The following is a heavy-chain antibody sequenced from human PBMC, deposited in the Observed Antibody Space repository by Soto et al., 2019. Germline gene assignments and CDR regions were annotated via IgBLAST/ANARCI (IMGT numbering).Heavy chain of an antibody. Sequence: SETLSLTCPFSGFSISSYSWGWIRQPPGKGLEWIGTIYYSGSTHYNPSLEGRVAISADTPNNQLSLRLSSVTAADTAVYYCGRQPGHCGSTTCFGYYSVDVWGQGTTVTVSS. V-gene: IGHV4-39*01. CDR2: IYYSGST. CDR1: GFSISSYS. CDR3: GRQPGHCGSTTCFGYYSVDV. D-gene: IGHD2-2*01. J-gene: IGHJ6*02.